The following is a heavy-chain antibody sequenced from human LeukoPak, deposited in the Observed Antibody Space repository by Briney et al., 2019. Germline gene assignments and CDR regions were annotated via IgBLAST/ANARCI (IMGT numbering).Heavy chain of an antibody. CDR1: GYSFTTYW. V-gene: IGHV5-10-1*01. J-gene: IGHJ6*02. D-gene: IGHD6-25*01. Sequence: GDSLKISCKGSGYSFTTYWISWVRQMPGKGLEWMGRIDPSDSYTNYSPSFQGHVTMSADRSISTAYLQWSSLKASDTALYYCARQAVDYYYSMDVWGQGTTVTVSS. CDR2: IDPSDSYT. CDR3: ARQAVDYYYSMDV.